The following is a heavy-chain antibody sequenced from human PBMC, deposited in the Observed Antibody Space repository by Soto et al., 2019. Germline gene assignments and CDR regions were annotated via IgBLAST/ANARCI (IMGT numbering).Heavy chain of an antibody. J-gene: IGHJ3*01. CDR1: GFTFSNYG. D-gene: IGHD1-1*01. CDR3: RDETRERLGDDAFEC. Sequence: EVQLLESGGGLVQPGESLRLSCAASGFTFSNYGMSGVRQAPGKRLEWVSAISGRGGSTFLADSVRGRFTISRDNRQNTMYQQLSSLSAGEAATVYYCRDETRERLGDDAFECWGQGTMVTVAS. V-gene: IGHV3-23*01. CDR2: ISGRGGST.